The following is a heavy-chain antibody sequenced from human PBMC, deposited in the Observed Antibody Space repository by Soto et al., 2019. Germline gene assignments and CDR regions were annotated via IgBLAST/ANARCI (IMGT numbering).Heavy chain of an antibody. V-gene: IGHV3-64*01. CDR3: ARRARPDFYYMDV. CDR1: GFTLSGYD. J-gene: IGHJ6*03. D-gene: IGHD6-6*01. CDR2: ISSNGVGT. Sequence: EVQLAESGGGLAQPGGSLRLSCAASGFTLSGYDMDWVRQAPGKGLEYVSGISSNGVGTYYANSVQGRFTIFRDNSKNTVYLQMGSLRPEDMAVYYCARRARPDFYYMDVWGKGTTVTVSS.